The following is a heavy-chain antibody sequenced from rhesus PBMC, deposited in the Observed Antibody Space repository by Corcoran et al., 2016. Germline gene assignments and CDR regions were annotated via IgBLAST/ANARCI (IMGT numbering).Heavy chain of an antibody. J-gene: IGHJ4*01. CDR2: IIGISGST. CDR1: GYSISSGYY. V-gene: IGHV4-99*01. CDR3: ARLRSGSSPDY. Sequence: QLQLQESGPGLVKPSETLSLPCAVSGYSISSGYYWGWIRHPPGKGLEYIGYIIGISGSTYYNPSLKSRVHMSKDTSKNQFSLKLSSVTAADTAVYYCARLRSGSSPDYWGQGVLVTVSS. D-gene: IGHD6-25*01.